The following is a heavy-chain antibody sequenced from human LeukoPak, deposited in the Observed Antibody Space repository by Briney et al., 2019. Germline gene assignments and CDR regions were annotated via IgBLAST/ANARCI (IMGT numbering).Heavy chain of an antibody. CDR1: GGTFSSYA. J-gene: IGHJ5*02. V-gene: IGHV1-69*05. CDR2: IIPIFGTA. Sequence: AASVKVSCKASGGTFSSYAIGWVRQAPGQGLEWMGGIIPIFGTANYAQKFQGRVTITTDESTSTAYMELSSLRSEDTAVYYCARMCSSTSCYPRGNWFDPWGQGTLVTVSS. D-gene: IGHD2-2*01. CDR3: ARMCSSTSCYPRGNWFDP.